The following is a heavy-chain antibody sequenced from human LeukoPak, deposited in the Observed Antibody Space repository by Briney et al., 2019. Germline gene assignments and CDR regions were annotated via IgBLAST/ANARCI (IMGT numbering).Heavy chain of an antibody. CDR2: IYTSGST. J-gene: IGHJ4*02. CDR3: ARDVMGTSSDY. CDR1: GGSISSGSYY. D-gene: IGHD7-27*01. Sequence: SETLSLTCTVSGGSISSGSYYWSWIRQPAGKGLEWIGRIYTSGSTNYNPSLKSRVTISVDTSKNQFSLKLSSVTAADTAVYYCARDVMGTSSDYWGQGTLVTVSS. V-gene: IGHV4-61*02.